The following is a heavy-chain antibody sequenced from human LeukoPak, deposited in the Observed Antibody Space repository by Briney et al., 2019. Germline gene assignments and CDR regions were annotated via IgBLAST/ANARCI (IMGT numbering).Heavy chain of an antibody. D-gene: IGHD5-18*01. V-gene: IGHV3-7*01. J-gene: IGHJ4*02. Sequence: AGGSLRLSCAASGFTFGTYWMSWVRQAPGKGLEWVANIKQDGSEKYYVDSVKGRFTISRDNAKNSLYLQMNSLRAEDTAVYYCARLGTGYSYGSDFDYWGQGTLVTVSS. CDR2: IKQDGSEK. CDR1: GFTFGTYW. CDR3: ARLGTGYSYGSDFDY.